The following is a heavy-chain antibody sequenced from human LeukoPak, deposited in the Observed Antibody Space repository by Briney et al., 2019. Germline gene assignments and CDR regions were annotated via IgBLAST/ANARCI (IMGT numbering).Heavy chain of an antibody. D-gene: IGHD2-2*01. CDR3: ARYESLYCSSTSCSRYFQH. V-gene: IGHV1-2*02. J-gene: IGHJ1*01. CDR1: GYTFTGYY. Sequence: ASVKVSCKASGYTFTGYYMHWVRQAPGQGLEWMGWINPNSGGTNYAQKFQGRVTMTRDTSISTAYMELNRLRSDDTAVYYCARYESLYCSSTSCSRYFQHWGQGTLVTVSS. CDR2: INPNSGGT.